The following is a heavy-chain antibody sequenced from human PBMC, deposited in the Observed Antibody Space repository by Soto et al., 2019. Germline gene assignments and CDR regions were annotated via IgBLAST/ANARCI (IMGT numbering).Heavy chain of an antibody. CDR1: GGSISSYY. J-gene: IGHJ4*02. V-gene: IGHV4-59*01. CDR3: ARQKDYDFWSGPGYYFDY. Sequence: SETLSLTCTVSGGSISSYYWSWIRQPPGKGLEWIGYIYYSGSTNYNPSLKSRVTISVDTSKNQFSLKLSSVTAADTAVYYCARQKDYDFWSGPGYYFDYWGKGTLVNVSS. D-gene: IGHD3-3*01. CDR2: IYYSGST.